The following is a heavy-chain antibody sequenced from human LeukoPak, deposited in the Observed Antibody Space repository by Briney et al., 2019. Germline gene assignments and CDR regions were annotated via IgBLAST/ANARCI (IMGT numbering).Heavy chain of an antibody. Sequence: GGSLRLSCTASGFTFGDYAMSWVRQAPGKGLEWVGFIRGKAYGGTTEYAASVKGRFTISRDNSKSIAYLQMNSLKTEDTAVYYCTRDRRYGSGSFYYYYGMDVWGQGTTVTVSS. J-gene: IGHJ6*02. V-gene: IGHV3-49*04. CDR2: IRGKAYGGTT. D-gene: IGHD3-10*01. CDR1: GFTFGDYA. CDR3: TRDRRYGSGSFYYYYGMDV.